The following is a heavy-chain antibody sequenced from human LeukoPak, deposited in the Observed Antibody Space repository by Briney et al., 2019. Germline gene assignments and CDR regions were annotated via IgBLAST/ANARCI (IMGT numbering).Heavy chain of an antibody. CDR2: IYTSGST. CDR1: GGSISSGSYY. Sequence: SENLSLTCTVSGGSISSGSYYWSWIRQPAGKGLEWIGRIYTSGSTNYNPSLKSRLTISVDTSKNQFSLNLSSVTAADTAVYYCARDSDRFDPWGQGTLVTVSS. V-gene: IGHV4-61*02. CDR3: ARDSDRFDP. J-gene: IGHJ5*02.